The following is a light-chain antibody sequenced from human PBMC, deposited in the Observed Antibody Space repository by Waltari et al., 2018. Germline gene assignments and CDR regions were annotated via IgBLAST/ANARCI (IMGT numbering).Light chain of an antibody. Sequence: QSALTQPASVSGSPGQSIAISCTGTRSAVGSYDYVSWYQQHPGKAPKLIIFDVNYRPSGVSNRFSSSKSGNTASLTISGLQPEDEADYYCSSYLSTNTEVFGGGTKVTVL. CDR3: SSYLSTNTEV. CDR1: RSAVGSYDY. CDR2: DVN. J-gene: IGLJ2*01. V-gene: IGLV2-14*03.